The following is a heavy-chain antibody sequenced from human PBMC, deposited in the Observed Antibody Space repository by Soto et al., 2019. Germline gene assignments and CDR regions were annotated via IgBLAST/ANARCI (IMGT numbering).Heavy chain of an antibody. CDR2: ISGGGGVT. V-gene: IGHV3-23*01. Sequence: EVQLLESGGGLVQPGGSLRLSCAASGFTFNNYAMTWVRQAPGKGLEWVSSISGGGGVTYYADSVKGRFTISRDNSKNRLYLQSNSLRAEDTAVYYCAKKASCGSTSCYLPNDYYYFYGMDVWGQGTTVTVSS. CDR1: GFTFNNYA. D-gene: IGHD2-2*01. J-gene: IGHJ6*02. CDR3: AKKASCGSTSCYLPNDYYYFYGMDV.